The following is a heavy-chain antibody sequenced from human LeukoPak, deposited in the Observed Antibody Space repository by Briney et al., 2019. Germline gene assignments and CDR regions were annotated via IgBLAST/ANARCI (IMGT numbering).Heavy chain of an antibody. J-gene: IGHJ6*03. CDR3: AKGSGYEHSYYYYYMDV. V-gene: IGHV3-23*01. D-gene: IGHD5-12*01. CDR2: ISGSDYT. CDR1: GFNFSDYG. Sequence: PGGSLRLSCAASGFNFSDYGMIWVRQAPGKGLEWVSGISGSDYTDHADSVKGRFTISRDNSKNTLYLQMNSLRAEDTAVYYCAKGSGYEHSYYYYYMDVWGKGTTVTISS.